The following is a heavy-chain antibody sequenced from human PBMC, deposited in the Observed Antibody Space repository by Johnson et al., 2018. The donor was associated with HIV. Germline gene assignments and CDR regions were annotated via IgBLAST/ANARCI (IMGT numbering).Heavy chain of an antibody. CDR2: LYSGGTS. V-gene: IGHV3-66*01. D-gene: IGHD5-12*01. CDR1: GFTVSSNY. CDR3: AGLPDAFDI. Sequence: EVQLVESGGGLVKPGGSLRLSCTASGFTVSSNYMSWVRQAQGKVPEWVSVLYSGGTSYYTDSVKGRFTISKDNSKNTLYLQMNSLRAEDTAVYYCAGLPDAFDIWGQGTMVTVSS. J-gene: IGHJ3*02.